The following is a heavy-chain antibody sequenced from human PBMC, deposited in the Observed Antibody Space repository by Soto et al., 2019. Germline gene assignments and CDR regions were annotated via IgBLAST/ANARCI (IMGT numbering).Heavy chain of an antibody. V-gene: IGHV3-48*03. J-gene: IGHJ6*02. Sequence: LXLFCEASGCTFSSYEMNWVRQAPGQGLEWVSYISDSGGTVYYADSVKGRFTVSRDNAQNSVYLQMNSLRTEDTAVYYCARDLLHYDFWSGYSAYFYYGMDVWGPGTTVTVS. CDR3: ARDLLHYDFWSGYSAYFYYGMDV. D-gene: IGHD3-3*01. CDR2: ISDSGGTV. CDR1: GCTFSSYE.